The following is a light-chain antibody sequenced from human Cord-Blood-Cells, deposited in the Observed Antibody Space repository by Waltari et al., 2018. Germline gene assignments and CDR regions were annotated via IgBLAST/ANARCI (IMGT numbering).Light chain of an antibody. V-gene: IGKV4-1*01. CDR3: QQYYSTPWT. Sequence: DLVMPQSTDSLAVSLGERATINCKSSQSVLYSSNNKNYLAWYQQKPGQPPKLLIYWASTRESGVPDRFSGSGSGTDFTLTISILQAEDVAVYYCQQYYSTPWTFGQGTKVEIK. CDR1: QSVLYSSNNKNY. J-gene: IGKJ1*01. CDR2: WAS.